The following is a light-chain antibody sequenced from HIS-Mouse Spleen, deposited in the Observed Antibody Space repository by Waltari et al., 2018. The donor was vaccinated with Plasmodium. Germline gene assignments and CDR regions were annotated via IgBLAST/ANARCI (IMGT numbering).Light chain of an antibody. CDR3: MIWHSSAVV. V-gene: IGLV5-45*03. CDR2: YKSDSDK. Sequence: QAVLTQPSSLSASPGASASLTCTLRSGINVGTYRIYWYQQKPGCPPQYLLRYKSDSDKQQGSGVPSRFSGSKDASANAGSLLSSGLQSEDEADYYCMIWHSSAVVFGGGTKLTVL. J-gene: IGLJ2*01. CDR1: SGINVGTYR.